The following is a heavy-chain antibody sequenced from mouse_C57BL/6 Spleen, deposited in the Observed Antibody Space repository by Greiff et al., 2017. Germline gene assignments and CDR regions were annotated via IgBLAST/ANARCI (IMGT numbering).Heavy chain of an antibody. D-gene: IGHD4-1*01. J-gene: IGHJ4*01. CDR2: ISDGGSYT. CDR1: GFTFSSYA. V-gene: IGHV5-4*01. CDR3: ARWEGDAMDY. Sequence: EVQLQESGGGLVKPGGSLKLSCAASGFTFSSYAMSWVRQTPEKRLEWVATISDGGSYTYYPDNVKGRFTISRDNAKNNLYLQMSHLKSEDTAMYYCARWEGDAMDYWGQGTSVTVAS.